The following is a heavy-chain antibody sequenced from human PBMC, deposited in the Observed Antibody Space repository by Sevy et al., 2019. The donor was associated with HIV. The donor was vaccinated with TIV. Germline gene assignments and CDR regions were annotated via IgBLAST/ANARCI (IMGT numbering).Heavy chain of an antibody. V-gene: IGHV3-53*01. D-gene: IGHD3-16*01. Sequence: GGSLRLSCAASGFTVSSNYMSWVRQAPGKGLEWVSVIYSGGSTYYADSVKGRFTISRDNSKNTLYLQMNSLRAEDTAVYYCARESVGDRCHLYFDYWGQGTLVTVSS. CDR3: ARESVGDRCHLYFDY. CDR2: IYSGGST. J-gene: IGHJ4*02. CDR1: GFTVSSNY.